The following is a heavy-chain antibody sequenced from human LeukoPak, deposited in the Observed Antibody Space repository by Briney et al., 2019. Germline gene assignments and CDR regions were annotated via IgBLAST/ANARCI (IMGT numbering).Heavy chain of an antibody. CDR3: AKCPARSTSINWFDP. Sequence: GGSLRLSCAASGFTFTSYAMSWVRQAPGKGLEWVSAISGSGGSTYYADSVKGRFTISRDNSKNTLCLQMNSLRAEDTAVYYCAKCPARSTSINWFDPWGQGTLVTVSS. CDR2: ISGSGGST. V-gene: IGHV3-23*01. CDR1: GFTFTSYA. D-gene: IGHD2-2*01. J-gene: IGHJ5*02.